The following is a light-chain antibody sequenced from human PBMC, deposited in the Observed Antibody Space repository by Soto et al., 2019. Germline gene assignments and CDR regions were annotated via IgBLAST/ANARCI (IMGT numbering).Light chain of an antibody. J-gene: IGLJ1*01. CDR1: TSNIGAGYD. V-gene: IGLV1-40*01. Sequence: QSVLTQPPSVSGAPGQRITISCTGSTSNIGAGYDVHWYQQLPGTAPKLLIYVNTNRPSGVPDRFSASKSGTSASLAITGLQDEDEADYYCQSYDSSLSGYVFGTGTKLTVL. CDR2: VNT. CDR3: QSYDSSLSGYV.